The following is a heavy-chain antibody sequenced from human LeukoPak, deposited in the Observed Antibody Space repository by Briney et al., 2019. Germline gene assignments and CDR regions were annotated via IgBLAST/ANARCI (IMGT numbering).Heavy chain of an antibody. Sequence: GGSLRLSCAVSGFSLGSSWMCWVRQTPGKGLEWVADMNEDGSGTYYVDSVKGRFTVSRDNAQNSVYLQMNSLRVEDTGVYYCARDPAWGAIDYWGQGTLVTVSS. V-gene: IGHV3-7*01. CDR2: MNEDGSGT. CDR3: ARDPAWGAIDY. D-gene: IGHD7-27*01. J-gene: IGHJ4*02. CDR1: GFSLGSSW.